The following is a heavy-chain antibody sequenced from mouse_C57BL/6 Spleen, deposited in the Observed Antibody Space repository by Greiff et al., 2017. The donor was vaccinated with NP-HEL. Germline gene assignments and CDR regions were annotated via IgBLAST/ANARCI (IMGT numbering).Heavy chain of an antibody. CDR1: GFTFSSYG. CDR2: ISSGGSYT. CDR3: AREAPYYFDY. J-gene: IGHJ2*01. V-gene: IGHV5-6*01. Sequence: DVQLQESGGDLVKPGGSLKLSCAASGFTFSSYGMSWVRQTPDKRLEWVATISSGGSYTYYPDSVKGRFTISRDNAKNTLYLQMSSLKSEDTAMYYCAREAPYYFDYWGQGTTLTVSS.